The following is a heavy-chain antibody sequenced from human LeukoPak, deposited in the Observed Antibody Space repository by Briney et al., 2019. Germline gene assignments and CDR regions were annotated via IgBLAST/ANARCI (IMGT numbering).Heavy chain of an antibody. CDR1: GVTLSSYA. CDR2: ISSSGSGGNT. J-gene: IGHJ2*01. CDR3: AKDRTVGVSYWYFDL. D-gene: IGHD4-23*01. V-gene: IGHV3-23*01. Sequence: GGSLRLSCVASGVTLSSYAMSWARQAPGKGLEWVSGISSSGSGGNTYYADSVKGRFTISRDSSKNTLFLHMNTLRAEDTAIYYCAKDRTVGVSYWYFDLWGRGTLVTVSS.